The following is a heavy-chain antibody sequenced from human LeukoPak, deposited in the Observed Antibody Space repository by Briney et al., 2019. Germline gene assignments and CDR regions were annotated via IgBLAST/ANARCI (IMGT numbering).Heavy chain of an antibody. CDR3: ARVITIFGVVILMYFDY. CDR2: IYYSGST. D-gene: IGHD3-3*01. J-gene: IGHJ4*02. CDR1: GGSISSSSYY. V-gene: IGHV4-39*01. Sequence: SETLSLTCTVSGGSISSSSYYWGWIRQPPGKGLEWIGSIYYSGSTYYNPSLKSRVTISVDTSKNQFSLKLSSVTAADTAVYYCARVITIFGVVILMYFDYWGQGTVITVSS.